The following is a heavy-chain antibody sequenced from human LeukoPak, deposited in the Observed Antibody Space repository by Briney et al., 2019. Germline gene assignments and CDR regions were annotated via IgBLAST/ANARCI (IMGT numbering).Heavy chain of an antibody. V-gene: IGHV1-69*13. D-gene: IGHD3-22*01. CDR3: ARGARLLTGAFDI. J-gene: IGHJ3*02. CDR2: IIPIFGTA. Sequence: SVKVSCKASGGTFSSYAISWVRQAPGQGLEWMGGIIPIFGTANYAQKFQGRATITAEESTSTAYMELSSLRSEDTAVYYCARGARLLTGAFDIWGQGTMVTVSS. CDR1: GGTFSSYA.